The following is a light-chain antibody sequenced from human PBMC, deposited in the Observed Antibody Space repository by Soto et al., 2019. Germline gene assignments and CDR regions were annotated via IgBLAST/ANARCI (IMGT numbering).Light chain of an antibody. J-gene: IGLJ3*02. V-gene: IGLV3-1*01. Sequence: SYELTQPPSVSVSPGQTASITCSGDKLGDKYGCWYQQKPGQSPVLVIYQDNKRPSGIPERFSGSNSGNTATLTISGTHAMDEADYYCQAWDSVTAWVFGGGTKLTVL. CDR2: QDN. CDR3: QAWDSVTAWV. CDR1: KLGDKY.